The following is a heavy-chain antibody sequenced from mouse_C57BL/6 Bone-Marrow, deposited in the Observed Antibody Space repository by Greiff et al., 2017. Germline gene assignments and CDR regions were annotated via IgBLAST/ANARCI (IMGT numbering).Heavy chain of an antibody. Sequence: EVKLQQSGPVLVKPGASVKMSCKASGYTFTDYYMNWVKQSHGKSLEWIGVINPYNGGTSYNQKFKGKATLTVDKSSSTAYMELNSLTSEDSAVYYCARESITTVPWGQGTTLTVSS. CDR1: GYTFTDYY. D-gene: IGHD1-1*01. CDR2: INPYNGGT. CDR3: ARESITTVP. V-gene: IGHV1-19*01. J-gene: IGHJ2*01.